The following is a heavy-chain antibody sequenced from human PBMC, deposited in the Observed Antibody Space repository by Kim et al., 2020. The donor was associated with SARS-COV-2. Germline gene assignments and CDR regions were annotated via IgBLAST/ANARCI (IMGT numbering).Heavy chain of an antibody. Sequence: AATMKCRFTITRDNSKNTLYLQMNSQQAEDTAVYYCARAKASVRGVHFDYCGQGTLVTVSS. V-gene: IGHV3-53*01. D-gene: IGHD3-10*01. J-gene: IGHJ4*02. CDR3: ARAKASVRGVHFDY.